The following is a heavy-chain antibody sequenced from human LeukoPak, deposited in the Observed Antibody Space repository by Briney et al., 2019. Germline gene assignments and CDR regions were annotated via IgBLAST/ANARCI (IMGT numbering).Heavy chain of an antibody. J-gene: IGHJ6*02. Sequence: KPSETLSLTCTVSGGSISSYYWSWIRQPPGKGLEWIGEINHSGSTNYNPSLKSRVTILVDTSKNQFSLKLSSVTAADTAVYYCARYPYYYYYYGMDVWGQGTTVTVSS. V-gene: IGHV4-34*01. CDR1: GGSISSYY. CDR3: ARYPYYYYYYGMDV. CDR2: INHSGST. D-gene: IGHD2-2*01.